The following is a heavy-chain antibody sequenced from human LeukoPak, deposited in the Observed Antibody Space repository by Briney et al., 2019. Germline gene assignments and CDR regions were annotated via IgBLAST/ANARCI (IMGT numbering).Heavy chain of an antibody. CDR3: AKGDIVVVPAAIFGDY. Sequence: PGGSLRLSCAASGFTFSSYAMSWVRQAPGKGLEWVSAISGSGGSTYYADSVKGRFTISRDNSKNTLYLQMNSLRAEDTAVCYCAKGDIVVVPAAIFGDYWGQGTLVTVSS. D-gene: IGHD2-2*02. CDR1: GFTFSSYA. J-gene: IGHJ4*02. CDR2: ISGSGGST. V-gene: IGHV3-23*01.